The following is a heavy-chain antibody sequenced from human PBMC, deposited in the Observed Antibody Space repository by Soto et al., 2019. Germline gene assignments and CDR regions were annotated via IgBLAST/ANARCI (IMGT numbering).Heavy chain of an antibody. CDR1: GGTFSSYA. Sequence: QVQLVQSGAEVKKPGSSVKVSCKASGGTFSSYAISWARQAPGQGLEWMGGIIPIFGTANYAQKFQGRVTITADESTSTAYMELSSLRSEDTAVYYCARGLYCSGGSCYSDYYYGMDVWGQGTTVTVSS. J-gene: IGHJ6*02. D-gene: IGHD2-15*01. V-gene: IGHV1-69*01. CDR2: IIPIFGTA. CDR3: ARGLYCSGGSCYSDYYYGMDV.